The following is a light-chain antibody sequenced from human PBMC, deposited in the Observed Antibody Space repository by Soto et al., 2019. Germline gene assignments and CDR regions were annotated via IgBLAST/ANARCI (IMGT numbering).Light chain of an antibody. Sequence: EIVLTQSPGTLSLSPGERATLSCRASESPTRGSLAWYQQKPGQNPRLLIHGASSRATGIPDRFSGSGSRTDFTLTISRLEPEDFAVYWCQQYARSPWTFGQGTKVEIK. CDR2: GAS. CDR1: ESPTRGS. CDR3: QQYARSPWT. J-gene: IGKJ1*01. V-gene: IGKV3-20*01.